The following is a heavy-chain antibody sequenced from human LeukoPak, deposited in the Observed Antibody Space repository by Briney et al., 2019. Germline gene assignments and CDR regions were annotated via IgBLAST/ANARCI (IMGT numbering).Heavy chain of an antibody. Sequence: ASVKVSCKASGYTFTGYYMHWVRQAPGQGLEWMAWINPNSGGTYYAQNFHDRITMTRDTSISTAYMVLSRLRSDDTAIYYCARANALYCSSTSCLFDYWGQGTLVTVSS. D-gene: IGHD2-2*01. V-gene: IGHV1-2*02. J-gene: IGHJ4*02. CDR2: INPNSGGT. CDR3: ARANALYCSSTSCLFDY. CDR1: GYTFTGYY.